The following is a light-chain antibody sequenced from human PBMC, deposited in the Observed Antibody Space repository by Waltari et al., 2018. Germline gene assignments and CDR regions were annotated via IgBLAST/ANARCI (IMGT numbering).Light chain of an antibody. J-gene: IGLJ3*02. V-gene: IGLV3-21*02. CDR1: HIGSTS. CDR3: QVWDSDTDNRV. CDR2: DDT. Sequence: SFVLTQPPSVSVAPGQTASIFCAGKHIGSTSVHWYQQGPGQAPGLVVYDDTARPSGCPGRFSGSNAGNTATLTISGVEAGDEADYYCQVWDSDTDNRVFGGGTKVTVL.